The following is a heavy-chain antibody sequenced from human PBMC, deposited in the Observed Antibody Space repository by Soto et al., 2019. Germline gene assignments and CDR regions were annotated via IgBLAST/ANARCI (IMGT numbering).Heavy chain of an antibody. J-gene: IGHJ4*02. D-gene: IGHD2-2*01. Sequence: SETLSLTCTVSGGSISSYYWSWIRQPPGKGLEWIGYIYYSGSTYYNPSLKSRVTISVDTSKNQFSLKLSSVTAADTAVYYCAVVPAAIAYYFDYWGQGTLVTVSS. V-gene: IGHV4-59*06. CDR2: IYYSGST. CDR3: AVVPAAIAYYFDY. CDR1: GGSISSYY.